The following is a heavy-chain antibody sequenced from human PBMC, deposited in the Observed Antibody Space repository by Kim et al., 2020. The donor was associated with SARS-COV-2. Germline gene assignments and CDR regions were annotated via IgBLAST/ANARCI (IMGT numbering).Heavy chain of an antibody. D-gene: IGHD6-19*01. CDR1: GYTFTSYY. CDR2: INPSGGST. CDR3: ARVSTSQGSVAGPTLFDY. Sequence: ASVKVSCKASGYTFTSYYMHWVRQAPGQGLEWMGIINPSGGSTSYAQKFQGRVTMTRDTSTSTVYMELSSLRSEDTAVYYCARVSTSQGSVAGPTLFDYWGQGTLVTVSS. V-gene: IGHV1-46*01. J-gene: IGHJ4*02.